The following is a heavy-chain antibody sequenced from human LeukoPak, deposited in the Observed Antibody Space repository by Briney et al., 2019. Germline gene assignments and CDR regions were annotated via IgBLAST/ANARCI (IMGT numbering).Heavy chain of an antibody. D-gene: IGHD5-18*01. J-gene: IGHJ5*02. CDR2: IYYTGST. V-gene: IGHV4-59*01. CDR1: GGTICSYY. Sequence: SETLSLTCTVSGGTICSYYCSWIRQPPGKGLEWIGYIYYTGSTYYNPSLKSRATISVDTSKNQFSLKLSSVTAADTAVYYCARAGGGYTNGYWFHPWGQGTLVTVSS. CDR3: ARAGGGYTNGYWFHP.